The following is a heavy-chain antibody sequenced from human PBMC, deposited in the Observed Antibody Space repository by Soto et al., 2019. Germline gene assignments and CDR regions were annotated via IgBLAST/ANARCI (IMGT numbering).Heavy chain of an antibody. CDR3: ARDGGYSSGWPRGYFDY. D-gene: IGHD6-19*01. Sequence: QVQLVESGGGVVQPGRSLRLSCAASGFTFSSYGIHWVRQAPGKGLEWVAVIWYDGSNKYYADSVKGRFTISRDNSKNTLYLQMNSRRAEDTAVYYCARDGGYSSGWPRGYFDYWGQGTLVTVSS. CDR1: GFTFSSYG. J-gene: IGHJ4*02. CDR2: IWYDGSNK. V-gene: IGHV3-33*01.